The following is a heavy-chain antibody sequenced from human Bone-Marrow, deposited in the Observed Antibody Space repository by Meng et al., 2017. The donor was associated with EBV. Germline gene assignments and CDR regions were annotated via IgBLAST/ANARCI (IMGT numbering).Heavy chain of an antibody. J-gene: IGHJ4*02. CDR3: AMGLATDFDY. CDR2: INPNSGGT. D-gene: IGHD5-12*01. V-gene: IGHV1-2*02. CDR1: GYTFTGYY. Sequence: QVQSVQSGAEVKKPGASRKVSCKASGYTFTGYYIHWVRQAPGQGLEWVGWINPNSGGTNYAEKFQGRVTMTRDTSITTAFMELSSLKSDDTAVYYCAMGLATDFDYWGQGTLVTVSS.